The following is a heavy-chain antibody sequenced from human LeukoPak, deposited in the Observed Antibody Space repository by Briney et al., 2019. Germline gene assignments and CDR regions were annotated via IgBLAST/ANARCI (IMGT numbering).Heavy chain of an antibody. CDR2: IIPIFGTA. D-gene: IGHD5-18*01. J-gene: IGHJ6*03. Sequence: GASVKVSCKASGGTFSSYAISWVRQAPGQGLEWMGGIIPIFGTANYAQKFQGRVTITTDESTSTAYMELSSLRSEDTAVYYCARSVQLWSLPDYYYYMDVWGKGTTVTVSS. CDR3: ARSVQLWSLPDYYYYMDV. V-gene: IGHV1-69*05. CDR1: GGTFSSYA.